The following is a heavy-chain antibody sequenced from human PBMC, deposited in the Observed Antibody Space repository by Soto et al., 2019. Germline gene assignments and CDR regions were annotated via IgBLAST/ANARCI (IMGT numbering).Heavy chain of an antibody. Sequence: GGSLRLSCAASGFTFSSYGMHWVRQAPGKGLEWVAVISYDGSNKYYADSVKGRFTISRDNSKNTLYLQMNSLRAEDTAVYYCAKDQVDFWSGYEFDYWGQGTLVTVSS. CDR3: AKDQVDFWSGYEFDY. V-gene: IGHV3-30*18. CDR1: GFTFSSYG. J-gene: IGHJ4*02. CDR2: ISYDGSNK. D-gene: IGHD3-3*01.